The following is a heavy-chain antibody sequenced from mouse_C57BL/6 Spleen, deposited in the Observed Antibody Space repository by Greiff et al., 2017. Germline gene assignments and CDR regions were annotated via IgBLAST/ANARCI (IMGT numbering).Heavy chain of an antibody. D-gene: IGHD1-1*01. Sequence: QVQLQQPGAELVKPGASVKLSCKASGYTFTSYWMHWVKQRPGQGLEWIGMIHPNSGSTNYNEKFKSKATLTVDKSSSTAYMQLSSLTSEDSAVYDCASPYGSSFYYFDYWGQGTTLTVAS. CDR1: GYTFTSYW. J-gene: IGHJ2*01. CDR2: IHPNSGST. CDR3: ASPYGSSFYYFDY. V-gene: IGHV1-64*01.